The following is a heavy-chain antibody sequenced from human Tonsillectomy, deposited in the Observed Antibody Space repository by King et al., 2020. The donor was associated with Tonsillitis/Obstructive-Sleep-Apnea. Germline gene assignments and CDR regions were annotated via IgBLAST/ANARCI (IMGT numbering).Heavy chain of an antibody. D-gene: IGHD3-22*01. Sequence: VQLQQWGAGLLKPSETLSLTCAVYGGSFSGYYWSWLRQPPGKGLEWIGEINHSGSTNYNPSLKSRVTISVDTSKNQFSLKLSSVTAADTAVYYCARFLSAGGAPPQITTASGFDPWGQGTLVTVSS. CDR3: ARFLSAGGAPPQITTASGFDP. J-gene: IGHJ5*02. V-gene: IGHV4-34*01. CDR1: GGSFSGYY. CDR2: INHSGST.